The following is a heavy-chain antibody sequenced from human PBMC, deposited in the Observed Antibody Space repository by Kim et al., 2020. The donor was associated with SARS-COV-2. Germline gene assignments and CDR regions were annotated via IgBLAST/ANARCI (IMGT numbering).Heavy chain of an antibody. CDR3: SKDASVIGVADPFAS. CDR2: ISFDGSQK. Sequence: GGSLRLSCAASGFTFSIFGMHWVLQAPGKGLEWVALISFDGSQKFYADSVKGRFTISRDNSKSTLFLQVDSLTAEASAVYYCSKDASVIGVADPFASWG. V-gene: IGHV3-30*18. J-gene: IGHJ4*01. D-gene: IGHD6-19*01. CDR1: GFTFSIFG.